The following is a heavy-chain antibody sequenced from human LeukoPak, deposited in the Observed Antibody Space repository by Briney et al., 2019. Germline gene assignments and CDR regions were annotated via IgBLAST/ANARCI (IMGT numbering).Heavy chain of an antibody. CDR3: TRGDYGDYWIDY. J-gene: IGHJ4*02. V-gene: IGHV4-34*01. CDR2: INHSGST. CDR1: GGSFSGYY. Sequence: PSETLSLTCAVYGGSFSGYYWSWIRQPPGKGLEWIGEINHSGSTNYNPSLKSRVTISVDTSKNQFSLKLSSVTAADTAVYYCTRGDYGDYWIDYWGQGTLVTVSS. D-gene: IGHD4-17*01.